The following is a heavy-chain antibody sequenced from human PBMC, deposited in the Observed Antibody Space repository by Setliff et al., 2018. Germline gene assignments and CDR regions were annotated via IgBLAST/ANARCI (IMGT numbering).Heavy chain of an antibody. Sequence: KTSETLSLTCAVSDFSVSSVYYWGWIRQPPGKGLEWIANVYYSGSTYYNPSLESRVTMSVDTSKCQFSLNLYSVTAADTAVYYCARTSTGRYFDLWGRGTLVTVSS. CDR1: DFSVSSVYY. CDR2: VYYSGST. V-gene: IGHV4-38-2*01. D-gene: IGHD2-2*01. J-gene: IGHJ2*01. CDR3: ARTSTGRYFDL.